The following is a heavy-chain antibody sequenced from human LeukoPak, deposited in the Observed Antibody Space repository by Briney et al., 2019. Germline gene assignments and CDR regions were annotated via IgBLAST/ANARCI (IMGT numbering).Heavy chain of an antibody. D-gene: IGHD2-21*01. CDR3: ARAYCGGDCTSPFDY. CDR2: IYTSGST. CDR1: GGSISSYY. Sequence: SQTLSLTCTVSGGSISSYYLSWIRQPAGKGLEWIGRIYTSGSTNYNPSLKSRVTMSVDTSKNQFSLKLSSVTAADTAVYYCARAYCGGDCTSPFDYWGQGTLVTVSS. V-gene: IGHV4-4*07. J-gene: IGHJ4*02.